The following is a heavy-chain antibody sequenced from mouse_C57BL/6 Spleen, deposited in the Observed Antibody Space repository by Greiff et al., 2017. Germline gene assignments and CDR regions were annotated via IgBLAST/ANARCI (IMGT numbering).Heavy chain of an antibody. CDR1: GYSFTGYY. Sequence: EVQLQQSGPELVKPGASVKISCKASGYSFTGYYMNWVKQSPEKSLEWIGEITPSTGGTTYNQKFKAKATLTVDKSSSTAYMQLKSLTSEDSAVYYCARGSGTFAYWGQGTLVTVSA. J-gene: IGHJ3*01. V-gene: IGHV1-42*01. CDR3: ARGSGTFAY. CDR2: ITPSTGGT. D-gene: IGHD4-1*01.